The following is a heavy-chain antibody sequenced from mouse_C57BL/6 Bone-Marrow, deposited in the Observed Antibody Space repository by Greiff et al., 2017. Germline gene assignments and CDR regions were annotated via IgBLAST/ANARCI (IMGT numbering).Heavy chain of an antibody. CDR3: ARSNYGSSYEAWFAY. D-gene: IGHD1-1*01. Sequence: VQLQQSGPELVKPGASVKISCKASGYSFTDYNMNWVKQSNGKSLEWIGVINPNYGTTSYNQKFKGKATLTVDQSSSTAYMQLNSLTSEDSAVYYCARSNYGSSYEAWFAYWGQGTLVTVSA. V-gene: IGHV1-39*01. CDR2: INPNYGTT. J-gene: IGHJ3*01. CDR1: GYSFTDYN.